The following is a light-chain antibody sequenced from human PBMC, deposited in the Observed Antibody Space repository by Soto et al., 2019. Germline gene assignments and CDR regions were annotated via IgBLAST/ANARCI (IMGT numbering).Light chain of an antibody. CDR3: QQSYSTPTWT. Sequence: IRITQSPSSLSASTGDRVTITCRASQSISSSFLNWYQQKPGKAPKLLIFSASSLQSGVPSRFSGSGSGTDFTLTISSLQPEDFATYYCQQSYSTPTWTFGQGTKVDIK. V-gene: IGKV1-39*01. J-gene: IGKJ1*01. CDR1: QSISSSF. CDR2: SAS.